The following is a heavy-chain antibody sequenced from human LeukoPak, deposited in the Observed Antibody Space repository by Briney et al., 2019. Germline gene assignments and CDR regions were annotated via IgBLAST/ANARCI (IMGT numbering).Heavy chain of an antibody. J-gene: IGHJ5*02. CDR3: ARMTNNWFDP. CDR2: IHYSGSP. Sequence: SETLSLTCTVSGASISSYYWNWIRQSPGKGLEWIACIHYSGSPNYNPSLKSRITISLDTSKNQYSLKLSSVTAADTAVYYCARMTNNWFDPWGQGTLVTVSS. CDR1: GASISSYY. V-gene: IGHV4-59*01.